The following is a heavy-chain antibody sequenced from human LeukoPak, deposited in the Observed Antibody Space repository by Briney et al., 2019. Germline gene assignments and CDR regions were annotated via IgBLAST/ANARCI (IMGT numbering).Heavy chain of an antibody. D-gene: IGHD3-16*01. V-gene: IGHV4-39*07. CDR3: ARELLGGSDDAFDI. J-gene: IGHJ3*02. CDR2: IYYSGST. CDR1: GGSISSSSYY. Sequence: SETLSLTCTVSGGSISSSSYYWGWIRQPPGKGLEWIGSIYYSGSTYYNPSLKSRVTISVDTSKNQFSLKLSSVTAADTAVYYCARELLGGSDDAFDIWGQGTMVTVSS.